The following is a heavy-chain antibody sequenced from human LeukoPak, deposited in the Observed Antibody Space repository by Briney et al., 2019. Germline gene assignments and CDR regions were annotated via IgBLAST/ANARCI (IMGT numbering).Heavy chain of an antibody. D-gene: IGHD3-22*01. CDR3: ARADGIYYDSSGYYYPGGA. Sequence: ASVKVSCKASGYTFTNYGISWVRQAPGQGLEWMGWISAYNGNTNYAQKLQGRVTMTTDTSTSTAYMELRSLRSDDTAVYYCARADGIYYDSSGYYYPGGAWGQGTLVTVSS. CDR1: GYTFTNYG. V-gene: IGHV1-18*01. J-gene: IGHJ5*02. CDR2: ISAYNGNT.